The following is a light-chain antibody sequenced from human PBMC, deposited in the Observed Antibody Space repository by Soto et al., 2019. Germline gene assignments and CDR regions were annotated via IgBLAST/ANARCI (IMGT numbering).Light chain of an antibody. J-gene: IGKJ5*01. CDR3: QQYNSWPRT. CDR2: GAS. Sequence: EMVMTQSPATLSVSPGERATLSCRASQSVSSNLAWYQQKPGQAPRLLIYGASTRATDIPDRFSGSGSGTEFTLTISRLESEDFAVYYCQQYNSWPRTFGQGTRLEIK. CDR1: QSVSSN. V-gene: IGKV3-15*01.